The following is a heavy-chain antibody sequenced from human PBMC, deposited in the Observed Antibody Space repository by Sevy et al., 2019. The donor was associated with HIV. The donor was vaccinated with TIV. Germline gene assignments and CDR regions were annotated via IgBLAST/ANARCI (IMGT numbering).Heavy chain of an antibody. D-gene: IGHD4-17*01. Sequence: ASVKVSCKASGYTFTSYAMNWVRQAPGQGLEWMGWINTNTGNPTYAQGFTGRFVFSLDTSVSTAYLQISSLKAEDTAGYYCARVNGDYVNYYYYGMDVWGQGTTVTVSS. CDR2: INTNTGNP. J-gene: IGHJ6*02. CDR1: GYTFTSYA. V-gene: IGHV7-4-1*02. CDR3: ARVNGDYVNYYYYGMDV.